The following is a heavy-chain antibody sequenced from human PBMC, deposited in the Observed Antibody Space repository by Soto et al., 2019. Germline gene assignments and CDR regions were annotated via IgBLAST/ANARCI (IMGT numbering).Heavy chain of an antibody. V-gene: IGHV3-30-3*02. D-gene: IGHD5-18*01. CDR2: ISYDGSNK. CDR3: AKRTLGAGYSYGYGNFLWFDP. CDR1: GFTFSSYA. J-gene: IGHJ5*02. Sequence: GGSLRLSCAASGFTFSSYAMHWVRQAPGKGLEWVAVISYDGSNKYYADSVKGRFTISRDNSKNTLYLQMNSLRAEDTAVYYCAKRTLGAGYSYGYGNFLWFDPWGQGIRVTVSS.